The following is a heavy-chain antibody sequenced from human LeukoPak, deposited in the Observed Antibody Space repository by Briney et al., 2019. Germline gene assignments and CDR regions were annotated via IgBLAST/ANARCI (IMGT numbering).Heavy chain of an antibody. CDR1: GFTFSRFG. J-gene: IGHJ4*02. CDR2: MSYDGSTK. Sequence: GGSLRLSCAATGFTFSRFGMHWVRQAPGKGLEWVAVMSYDGSTKYYADSVKGRFTISRDNSENTLYLQMNSLRAEDTAVYYCAKAYYDSSGYYSSYFDYWGQGTLVTVSS. CDR3: AKAYYDSSGYYSSYFDY. D-gene: IGHD3-22*01. V-gene: IGHV3-30*18.